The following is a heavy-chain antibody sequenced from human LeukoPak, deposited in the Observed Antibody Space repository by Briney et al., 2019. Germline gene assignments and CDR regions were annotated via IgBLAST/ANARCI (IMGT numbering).Heavy chain of an antibody. Sequence: PGGSLRLSCAASRFTSSSYAMSSVREAPGKGLEWVSGISGSGPYTFYTDSVRGRFTISRDSSKNTLYLQMNSLRAEDTALYYCAKHGYCSGISCFFDFWGQGTLVTVSS. CDR2: ISGSGPYT. CDR1: RFTSSSYA. CDR3: AKHGYCSGISCFFDF. J-gene: IGHJ4*02. D-gene: IGHD2-2*03. V-gene: IGHV3-23*01.